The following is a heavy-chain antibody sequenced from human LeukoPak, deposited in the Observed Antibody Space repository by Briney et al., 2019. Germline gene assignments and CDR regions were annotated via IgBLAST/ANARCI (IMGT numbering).Heavy chain of an antibody. CDR2: MNPNSGNT. CDR3: ARGTRYSYGLDI. V-gene: IGHV1-8*03. D-gene: IGHD5-18*01. CDR1: GYTFTSYD. J-gene: IGHJ3*02. Sequence: GASVKVSCKASGYTFTSYDINWVRQATGQGLEWMGWMNPNSGNTGYAQKFQGRVTITRNTSISTAYMELSSLRSEDTAVYYCARGTRYSYGLDIWGQGTMVTVSS.